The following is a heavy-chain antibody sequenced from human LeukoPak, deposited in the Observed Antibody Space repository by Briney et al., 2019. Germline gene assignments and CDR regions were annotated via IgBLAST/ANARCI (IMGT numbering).Heavy chain of an antibody. Sequence: PGGSLRLSCVASGFTFSSSAMHWVRQAPGKGLDWIAVISSDGSSKSYADSGKGRFTISRDNSKNTLYLQMTSLRAEDTAVYFCARDEVPVVFDLWGRGTLVTVSS. J-gene: IGHJ2*01. CDR1: GFTFSSSA. D-gene: IGHD2-15*01. CDR2: ISSDGSSK. V-gene: IGHV3-30-3*01. CDR3: ARDEVPVVFDL.